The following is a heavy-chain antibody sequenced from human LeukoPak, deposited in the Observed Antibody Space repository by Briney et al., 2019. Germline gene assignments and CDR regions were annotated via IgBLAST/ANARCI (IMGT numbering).Heavy chain of an antibody. J-gene: IGHJ2*01. V-gene: IGHV4-59*08. CDR1: GGSISSYY. D-gene: IGHD3-16*01. CDR2: IYYSGST. Sequence: RPSETLSLTCTVSGGSISSYYWSWIRQPPGKGLEWIGYIYYSGSTNYNPSLKSRVTISVDTSKNQFSLKLSSVTAADTAVYYCARHLGIRRGSPSNWYFDLWGRGTLVTVSS. CDR3: ARHLGIRRGSPSNWYFDL.